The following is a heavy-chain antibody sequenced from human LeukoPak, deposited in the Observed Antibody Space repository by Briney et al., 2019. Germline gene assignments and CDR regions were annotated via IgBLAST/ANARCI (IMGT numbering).Heavy chain of an antibody. D-gene: IGHD3-10*01. CDR1: GYTFTSYY. V-gene: IGHV1-46*03. CDR3: ARDPQTDIYYMGEAFDI. CDR2: INPSGGST. Sequence: ASVKASCKASGYTFTSYYMHWVRQAPGQGLEWMGIINPSGGSTSYAQKFQGRVTMTRDTSTSTVYMELSSLRSEDTAVYYCARDPQTDIYYMGEAFDIWGQGTMVTVSS. J-gene: IGHJ3*02.